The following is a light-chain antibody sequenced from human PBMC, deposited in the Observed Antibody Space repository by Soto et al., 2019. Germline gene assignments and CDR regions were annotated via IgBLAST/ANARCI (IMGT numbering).Light chain of an antibody. V-gene: IGKV1-39*01. J-gene: IGKJ5*01. CDR3: QQRYSTTGT. CDR2: AAS. CDR1: QTISSD. Sequence: DIQRTQSPSSMSASVGDRVTITCRASQTISSDLNWYQQRVGKAPNLLIYAASSLQTGVSSRFSGSGSGTDFTLTISSLKTEDFATYDCQQRYSTTGTFGQGTRLEIK.